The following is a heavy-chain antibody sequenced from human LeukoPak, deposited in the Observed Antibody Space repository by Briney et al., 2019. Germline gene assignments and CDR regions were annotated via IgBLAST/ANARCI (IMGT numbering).Heavy chain of an antibody. D-gene: IGHD1-26*01. CDR2: TYYRSKWCN. V-gene: IGHV6-1*01. J-gene: IGHJ4*02. CDR3: ARGRGGVDSGSSKPFDH. Sequence: SQTLSLTCAISGDSVSSNSAAWNWIRQSPSRGLEWLRRTYYRSKWCNDYAVSVKSRITINPDTSKNHFPLQLASVTPEDTAIYYCARGRGGVDSGSSKPFDHWGQGTLVTVSS. CDR1: GDSVSSNSAA.